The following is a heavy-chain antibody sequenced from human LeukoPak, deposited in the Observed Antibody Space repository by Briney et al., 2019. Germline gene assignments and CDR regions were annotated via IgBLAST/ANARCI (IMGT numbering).Heavy chain of an antibody. Sequence: SETLSLTCAVYGGSFSGYYWSCIRQPPAKGLALIGEINHSGSTNYNPSLKSRVTISVDTSKNQFSLKLSSVTAADTAVYYCARGGLYPSPMDVWGQGTTVTVSS. CDR3: ARGGLYPSPMDV. D-gene: IGHD2-8*01. CDR2: INHSGST. CDR1: GGSFSGYY. V-gene: IGHV4-34*01. J-gene: IGHJ6*02.